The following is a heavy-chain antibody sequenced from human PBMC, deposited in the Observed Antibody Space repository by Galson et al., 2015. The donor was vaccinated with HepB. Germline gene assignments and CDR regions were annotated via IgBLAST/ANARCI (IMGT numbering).Heavy chain of an antibody. J-gene: IGHJ4*02. CDR3: VKGADYYDSSGYYYGRYYFDY. V-gene: IGHV3-23*01. CDR1: GFTFSTDA. CDR2: ISGSGGSS. Sequence: SLRLSCAASGFTFSTDAMSWVRQAPGKGLEWVSSISGSGGSSYYADSVKGRFTISRDNSKNTLYLQMNSLRADDTAVYYCVKGADYYDSSGYYYGRYYFDYWGQGTLVTVSS. D-gene: IGHD3-22*01.